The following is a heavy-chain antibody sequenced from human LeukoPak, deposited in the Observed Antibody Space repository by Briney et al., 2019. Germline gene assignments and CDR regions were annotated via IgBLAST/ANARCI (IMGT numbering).Heavy chain of an antibody. V-gene: IGHV1-24*01. CDR3: ATSPVRGAPIGYCSGGSCYSLYYYGMDV. Sequence: ASVKVSCKVSGYTRTELSMHWVRQAPGKGLEWMGGFDPEDGETIYAQKFQGRVTITEDTSTDTAYMELSSLRSEDTAVYYCATSPVRGAPIGYCSGGSCYSLYYYGMDVWGQGTTVTVSS. CDR1: GYTRTELS. J-gene: IGHJ6*02. CDR2: FDPEDGET. D-gene: IGHD2-15*01.